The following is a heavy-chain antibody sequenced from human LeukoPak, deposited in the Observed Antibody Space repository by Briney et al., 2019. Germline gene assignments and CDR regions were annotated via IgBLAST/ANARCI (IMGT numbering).Heavy chain of an antibody. CDR2: TYYRSTWYN. J-gene: IGHJ4*02. CDR3: ARVETSEAALTLSTFDY. V-gene: IGHV6-1*01. CDR1: GDSVSSNSVT. Sequence: SQTLSLTCAISGDSVSSNSVTWNWIRQSPSRGLEWLGRTYYRSTWYNDYAVSVRGRITVNPDTSKNQFSLHLNSVTPEDTAVYYCARVETSEAALTLSTFDYWGQGTLVTVSS. D-gene: IGHD1-1*01.